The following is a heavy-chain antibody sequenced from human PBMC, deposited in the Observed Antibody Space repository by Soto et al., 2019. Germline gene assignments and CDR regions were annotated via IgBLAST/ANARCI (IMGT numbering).Heavy chain of an antibody. V-gene: IGHV6-1*01. D-gene: IGHD6-13*01. CDR2: TYYRSKWYN. J-gene: IGHJ6*02. CDR1: GDSVPSTSAA. CDR3: ARGKIAAAGNSYGMDV. Sequence: SQTPSLPCALSGDSVPSTSAAWNWIRQSPSRGLEWLGRTYYRSKWYNDYAVSVKSRITINPDTSKNQFSLQLNSVTPEDTAVYYCARGKIAAAGNSYGMDVCGQGTTVTVSS.